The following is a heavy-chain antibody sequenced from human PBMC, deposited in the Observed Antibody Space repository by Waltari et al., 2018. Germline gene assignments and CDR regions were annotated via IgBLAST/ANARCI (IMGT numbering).Heavy chain of an antibody. V-gene: IGHV3-7*01. Sequence: EVQLVESGGGLFLPGGSLRLSCAVSGFTFSSYWMNWVRQIPGKGLTCGAKVNQDGSEKNYVDSVKGGFTISRDAAKNSLYLQMKSLGADDTTIYYCVRGTSTPGIDYWGQGTLVTVSS. J-gene: IGHJ4*02. CDR2: VNQDGSEK. CDR3: VRGTSTPGIDY. CDR1: GFTFSSYW.